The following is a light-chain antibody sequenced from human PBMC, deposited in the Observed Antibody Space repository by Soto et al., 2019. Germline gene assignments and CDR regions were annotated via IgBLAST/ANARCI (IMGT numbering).Light chain of an antibody. CDR1: SSDIGTYTY. CDR3: TSYTTSSTLA. CDR2: EVS. V-gene: IGLV2-14*01. J-gene: IGLJ3*02. Sequence: QSALTQPASVPGSPGQSITISCTGTSSDIGTYTYVSWYQHHPGKAPRLMIYEVSNRPSGISNRFSGSKSGNTASLTISGLQAEDEADYYCTSYTTSSTLAFGGGTKVTVL.